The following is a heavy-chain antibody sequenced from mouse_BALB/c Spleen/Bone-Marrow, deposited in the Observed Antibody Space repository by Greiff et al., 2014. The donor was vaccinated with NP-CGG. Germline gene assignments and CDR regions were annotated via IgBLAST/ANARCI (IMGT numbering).Heavy chain of an antibody. CDR2: IWAGGST. CDR1: GFSLTSYG. J-gene: IGHJ4*01. Sequence: QVQLQQPGPGLVAPSQSLSITCTVSGFSLTSYGVHWVRQPPGKVLEWLGVIWAGGSTNYNSALMSRLSISKDNSKSQVFLKMSSLQTDDTAMYYCARGSYYDGAMDYWGQGTSVTVSS. D-gene: IGHD1-1*01. CDR3: ARGSYYDGAMDY. V-gene: IGHV2-9*02.